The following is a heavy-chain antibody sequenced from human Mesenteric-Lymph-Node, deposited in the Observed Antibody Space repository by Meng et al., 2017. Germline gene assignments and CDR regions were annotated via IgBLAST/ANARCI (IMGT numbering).Heavy chain of an antibody. J-gene: IGHJ4*02. CDR1: GGSISSGGYY. CDR3: ARDSSPYASRKGFDY. CDR2: IYYSGST. D-gene: IGHD2-8*01. V-gene: IGHV4-31*03. Sequence: QVHLQESGPGLVKPSQTLSLTCTFSGGSISSGGYYWSWIRQHPGKGLEWIAYIYYSGSTYYNPSLKSRVTLSVDTPKSQFSLKLSSVTAADTAAYYCARDSSPYASRKGFDYWGQGTLVTVSS.